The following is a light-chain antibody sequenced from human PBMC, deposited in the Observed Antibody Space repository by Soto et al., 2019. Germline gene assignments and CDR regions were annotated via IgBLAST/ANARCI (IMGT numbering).Light chain of an antibody. V-gene: IGKV1-5*03. CDR3: QQYGNYPRA. Sequence: DIQMTQSPSTLSASVGDRVTITCRASQSISSWLAWYQQKPGKAPNLLIYKASSLESGVPSRFRGCGSGADFRLSISSLQRDDFAADYGQQYGNYPRAFCQGNRGEI. J-gene: IGKJ1*01. CDR1: QSISSW. CDR2: KAS.